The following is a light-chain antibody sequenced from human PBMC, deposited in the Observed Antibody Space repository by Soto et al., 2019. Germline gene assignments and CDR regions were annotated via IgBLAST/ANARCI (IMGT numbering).Light chain of an antibody. CDR2: DAS. Sequence: DIQMTQSPSSLSASVGDRVTITCQASQDISNHLNWYQQKPGKAPKLLIYDASNLETGVPSRFSGSGSGTDFTFTISSLQPEDIATYYCQQYDRGVTFGQGTRLVIK. CDR1: QDISNH. V-gene: IGKV1-33*01. J-gene: IGKJ5*01. CDR3: QQYDRGVT.